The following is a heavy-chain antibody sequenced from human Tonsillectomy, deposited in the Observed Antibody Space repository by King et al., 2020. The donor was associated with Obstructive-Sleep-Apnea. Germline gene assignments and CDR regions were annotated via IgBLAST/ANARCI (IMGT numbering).Heavy chain of an antibody. CDR3: ARGFNWLTWFDP. Sequence: QLQESGPGLVKPSQTLSPTCTVSGGSISTGAYYWSWIRQHPGKGLEWIGYIYHSGNTYYNPSLKSRLTISVDASKNQFSLKLGSVTAADTAVYYCARGFNWLTWFDPWGQGTLVTVSS. CDR2: IYHSGNT. V-gene: IGHV4-31*03. D-gene: IGHD3-9*01. J-gene: IGHJ5*02. CDR1: GGSISTGAYY.